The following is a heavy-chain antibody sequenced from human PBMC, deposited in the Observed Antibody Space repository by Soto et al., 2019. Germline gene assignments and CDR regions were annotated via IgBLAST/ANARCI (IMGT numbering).Heavy chain of an antibody. CDR3: ARSRGNEYSSSPQRYYYYYYGMDV. Sequence: SETLALTCAFYGGSCSGYYWSCIRQPTADWLEXIGEINHSGSTNYNPSLKSRVTISVDTSKNQFSLKLSSVTAADTAVYYCARSRGNEYSSSPQRYYYYYYGMDVWGQGTTVTVSS. CDR2: INHSGST. D-gene: IGHD6-6*01. CDR1: GGSCSGYY. V-gene: IGHV4-34*01. J-gene: IGHJ6*02.